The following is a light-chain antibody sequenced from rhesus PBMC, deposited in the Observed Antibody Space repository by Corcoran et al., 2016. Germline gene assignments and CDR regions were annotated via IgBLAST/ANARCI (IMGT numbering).Light chain of an antibody. Sequence: DIQMTQSPSSLSASVGDRVTITCRASQGISSWLAWYQQKPGKAPKLLIYKASSWQSGVPSRSSGSGSVTDFTLAISSLQPEDFATYYCQQYNSAPFTFGPGTKLDIK. CDR3: QQYNSAPFT. CDR1: QGISSW. J-gene: IGKJ3*01. V-gene: IGKV1-21*01. CDR2: KAS.